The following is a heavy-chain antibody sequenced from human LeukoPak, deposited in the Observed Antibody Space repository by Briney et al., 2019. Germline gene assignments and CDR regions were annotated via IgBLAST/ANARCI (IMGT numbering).Heavy chain of an antibody. CDR2: IKQGGSEK. D-gene: IGHD3-22*01. CDR3: ARESDSSGFGAFDI. CDR1: AFTFRNYW. Sequence: PGGSLRLSCAASAFTFRNYWMTWVRQAPGKGLEWVANIKQGGSEKYYVDSVKGRFTISRDNAKNSLYLQMNSLRAEDTAVYYGARESDSSGFGAFDIWGQGTMVTVSS. J-gene: IGHJ3*02. V-gene: IGHV3-7*04.